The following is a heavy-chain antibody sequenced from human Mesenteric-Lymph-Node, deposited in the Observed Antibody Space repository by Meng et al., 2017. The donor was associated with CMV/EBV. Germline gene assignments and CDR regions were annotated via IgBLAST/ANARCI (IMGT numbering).Heavy chain of an antibody. J-gene: IGHJ6*02. V-gene: IGHV3-74*01. Sequence: GESLKISCAASGFTFSSYWMHWVRQVPGKGLVWVSRINFDGSDTSYADSVKGRFTLSRDNSKSTLFLQMSSLRPGDTAVYYCARDRDTSGWYSSYHYYAMDVWGQGTTVTVSS. CDR1: GFTFSSYW. CDR2: INFDGSDT. D-gene: IGHD6-19*01. CDR3: ARDRDTSGWYSSYHYYAMDV.